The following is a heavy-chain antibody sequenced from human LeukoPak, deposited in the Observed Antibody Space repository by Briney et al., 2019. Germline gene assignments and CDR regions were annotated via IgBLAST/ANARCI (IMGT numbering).Heavy chain of an antibody. V-gene: IGHV3-21*01. D-gene: IGHD3-22*01. J-gene: IGHJ4*02. CDR1: GFTFINYS. CDR3: ARDRGYYDSSGYMDY. Sequence: GGSLRLSCSASGFTFINYSMNWVRQAPGKGLEWVSSISSSRNYIYYADSVKGRFTISRDNAKNSLYLQMNSLRVEDTAVYYCARDRGYYDSSGYMDYWGQGTLVTVSS. CDR2: ISSSRNYI.